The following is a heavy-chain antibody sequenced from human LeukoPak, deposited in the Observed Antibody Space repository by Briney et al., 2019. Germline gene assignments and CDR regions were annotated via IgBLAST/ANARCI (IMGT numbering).Heavy chain of an antibody. V-gene: IGHV1-18*01. J-gene: IGHJ4*02. CDR1: GYTYTSFG. CDR3: TRDLGTYTSYGSIFFDY. Sequence: ASVKVSCKASGYTYTSFGISWVRQAPGQGLEWMGWSSAYNGDTKYAQKFQGRVTMTTDTSTSTAYMELRSLRSDDTAVFYCTRDLGTYTSYGSIFFDYWGQGTLVTVSS. CDR2: SSAYNGDT. D-gene: IGHD3-10*01.